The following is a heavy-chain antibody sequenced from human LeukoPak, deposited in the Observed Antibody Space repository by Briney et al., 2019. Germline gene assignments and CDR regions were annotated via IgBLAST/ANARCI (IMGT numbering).Heavy chain of an antibody. CDR2: IIPIFGTA. CDR1: GGTFSSYA. D-gene: IGHD5-12*01. V-gene: IGHV1-69*05. CDR3: ARDIGPPYSGYDYRAYYMDV. J-gene: IGHJ6*03. Sequence: SVKVSCKASGGTFSSYAISWVRQAPGQGLEWMGGIIPIFGTANYPQKFQGRVTIATDESTSTAYMELSSLRSEDTAVYYCARDIGPPYSGYDYRAYYMDVWGKGTTVTVSS.